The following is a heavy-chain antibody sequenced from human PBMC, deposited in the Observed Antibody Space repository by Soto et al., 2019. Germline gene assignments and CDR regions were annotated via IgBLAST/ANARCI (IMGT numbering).Heavy chain of an antibody. CDR1: GGSISSDDFF. V-gene: IGHV4-31*03. Sequence: QVQLQESGPGLVKPSETLSLSCNVSGGSISSDDFFWSWVRQHPARGLEWIGYIYHSGTTYYNPALQSRIPISVYTSKNQFTRKLRSVTAADTAVYFCARGEDHGSGLSGGMDVWGQGTAVTVS. D-gene: IGHD3-10*01. CDR2: IYHSGTT. J-gene: IGHJ6*02. CDR3: ARGEDHGSGLSGGMDV.